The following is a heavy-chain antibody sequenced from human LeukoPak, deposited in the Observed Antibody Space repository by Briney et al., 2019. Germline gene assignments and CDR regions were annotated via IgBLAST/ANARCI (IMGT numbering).Heavy chain of an antibody. D-gene: IGHD3-16*01. V-gene: IGHV3-23*01. CDR3: AKALGDWPTTLDY. CDR1: GLIFRHYA. Sequence: PGGSLRLSCSASGLIFRHYAVNWVRQSPGKGLEWVSGISGSGDSTYYADSVKGRFTVSRDNSKNTLYLQMNSLTAADTAVYFCAKALGDWPTTLDYWGQGTLVTVSS. CDR2: ISGSGDST. J-gene: IGHJ4*02.